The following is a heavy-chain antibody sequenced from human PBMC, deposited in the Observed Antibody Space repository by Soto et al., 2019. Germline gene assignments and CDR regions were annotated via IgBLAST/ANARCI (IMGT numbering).Heavy chain of an antibody. V-gene: IGHV4-59*01. CDR1: GTSISGYY. CDR3: AREVSSFGSNHFDS. CDR2: IYYTGTT. Sequence: ASETLSVACGVSGTSISGYYWTWIRQPPGKGLEWIGYIYYTGTTKYNPSLKSRVTISVDTSKNQFSLRLNSVTAADTAVYYCAREVSSFGSNHFDSWGQGALVTVSS. J-gene: IGHJ4*02. D-gene: IGHD3-10*01.